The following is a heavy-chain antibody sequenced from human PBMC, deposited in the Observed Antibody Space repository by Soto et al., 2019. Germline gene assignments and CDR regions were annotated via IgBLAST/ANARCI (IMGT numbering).Heavy chain of an antibody. V-gene: IGHV2-5*02. Sequence: QITLKESGPTLVKPTQPLTLTCTFSGFSLSTSGVGVGWIRQPPGKALEWLALIYWDDDKRYSPSLKSRLTITKDTSKNQVVLTITNMDPVDTATYYCAHRRSDDYGFYYFDYWGQGTLVTVSS. CDR1: GFSLSTSGVG. D-gene: IGHD4-17*01. CDR3: AHRRSDDYGFYYFDY. J-gene: IGHJ4*02. CDR2: IYWDDDK.